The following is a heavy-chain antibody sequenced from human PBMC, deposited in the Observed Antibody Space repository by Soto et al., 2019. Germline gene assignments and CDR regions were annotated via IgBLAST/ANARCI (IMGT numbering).Heavy chain of an antibody. J-gene: IGHJ4*02. V-gene: IGHV3-23*01. CDR3: NRDMWGSGSYYNDPLDY. D-gene: IGHD3-10*01. CDR1: GLTFSTYG. Sequence: EVRLLESGGGLVQPGGSLRLSCAASGLTFSTYGMSWVRQAPGKGLEWVSGISGSGSMTYYADSVKGRFTISRDNSKNTLYLQMNSLRAEDKAVYYCNRDMWGSGSYYNDPLDYWGLGTLVTVSS. CDR2: ISGSGSMT.